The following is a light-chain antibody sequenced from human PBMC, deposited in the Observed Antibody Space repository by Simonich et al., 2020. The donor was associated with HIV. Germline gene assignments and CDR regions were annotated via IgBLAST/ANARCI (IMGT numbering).Light chain of an antibody. CDR3: QQYYSTPPT. V-gene: IGKV4-1*01. Sequence: DIVMTQSPDSLAVSLGERATFNCKFRRSILYSSNNKNYLAWYQKKPGQPPKLLIYWSSTRESGVPYRFSASGSGTDFTLTISSLQAEDVAIYYCQQYYSTPPTFGQGTKVEIK. J-gene: IGKJ1*01. CDR2: WSS. CDR1: RSILYSSNNKNY.